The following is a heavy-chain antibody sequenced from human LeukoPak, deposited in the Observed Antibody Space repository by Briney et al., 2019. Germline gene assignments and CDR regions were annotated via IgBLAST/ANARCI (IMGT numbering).Heavy chain of an antibody. V-gene: IGHV1-69*13. D-gene: IGHD2-2*01. CDR2: IIPIFGAA. Sequence: SVKVSCKASGGTFSSYAISWVRQAPGQGLEWMGGIIPIFGAANYAQKFQGRVTITADESTSTAYMELSSLRSEDTAVYYCARGRLVPEYYYGMDVWGQGTTVTVSS. J-gene: IGHJ6*02. CDR3: ARGRLVPEYYYGMDV. CDR1: GGTFSSYA.